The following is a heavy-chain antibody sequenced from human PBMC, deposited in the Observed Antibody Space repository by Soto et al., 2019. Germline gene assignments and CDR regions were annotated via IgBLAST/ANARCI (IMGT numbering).Heavy chain of an antibody. D-gene: IGHD6-19*01. J-gene: IGHJ4*01. CDR2: ISGDSGNT. CDR1: GYMFTKSA. Sequence: ASVKVSCKASGYMFTKSAVHWVRQAPGQRLEWMGWISGDSGNTKYSPKLQDRVTITRDTSASTAYMELSSLRSEDTALYYCARDGVAAGNINFDYWGQGTLVTVSS. V-gene: IGHV1-3*01. CDR3: ARDGVAAGNINFDY.